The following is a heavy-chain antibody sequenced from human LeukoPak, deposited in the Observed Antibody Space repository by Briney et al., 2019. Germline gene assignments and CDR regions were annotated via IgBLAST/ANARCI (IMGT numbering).Heavy chain of an antibody. Sequence: PGGSLRLSCAASGFTFSSYWMSWVRQAPGKGLEWVSAFRAGDGPIYYADSVDGRFTISRDNSKNTLYLQMNSLRAEDTATYYCARHDSASFAIHWGQGTLVTVSS. J-gene: IGHJ1*01. D-gene: IGHD3-10*01. CDR1: GFTFSSYW. CDR2: FRAGDGPI. CDR3: ARHDSASFAIH. V-gene: IGHV3-23*01.